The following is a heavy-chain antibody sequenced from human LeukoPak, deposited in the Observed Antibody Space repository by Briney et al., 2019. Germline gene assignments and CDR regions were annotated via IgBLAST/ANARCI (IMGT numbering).Heavy chain of an antibody. CDR2: ISSSSSYI. CDR1: GFTFSSYW. J-gene: IGHJ3*02. Sequence: GGSLRLSCAASGFTFSSYWMHWVRQTPGKGLEWVSSISSSSSYIYYADSVKGRFTISRDNAKNSLYLQMNSLRAEDTAVYYCAMEEGSDYYDSSGYYFGNAFDIWGQGTMVTVSS. D-gene: IGHD3-22*01. V-gene: IGHV3-21*01. CDR3: AMEEGSDYYDSSGYYFGNAFDI.